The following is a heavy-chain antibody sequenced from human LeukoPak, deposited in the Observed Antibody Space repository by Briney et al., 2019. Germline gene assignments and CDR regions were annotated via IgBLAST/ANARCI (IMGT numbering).Heavy chain of an antibody. CDR2: IYYSGST. Sequence: SETLSLTRTVSGGSISSGGYYWSWIRQHPGKGLEWIGYIYYSGSTYYNPSLKSRVTISVDTSKNQFSLKLSSVTAADTAVYYCAKTPSYYYDSSGYPFDYWGQGTLVTVSS. J-gene: IGHJ4*02. V-gene: IGHV4-31*03. D-gene: IGHD3-22*01. CDR1: GGSISSGGYY. CDR3: AKTPSYYYDSSGYPFDY.